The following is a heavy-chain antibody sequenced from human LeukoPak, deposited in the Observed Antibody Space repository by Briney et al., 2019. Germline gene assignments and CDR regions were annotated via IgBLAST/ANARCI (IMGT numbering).Heavy chain of an antibody. J-gene: IGHJ4*02. CDR1: GDSVSSNSGA. CDR2: AYYRSQWYN. D-gene: IGHD7-27*01. V-gene: IGHV6-1*01. Sequence: SQTLSLTCAIFGDSVSSNSGAWNWIRQSPSRGLEWLGRAYYRSQWYNDYAFSVKGRIAINADTSKNHFSLQLNSVTPEDTAVYYCARDPPGAHFDYWGQGTLVTVSS. CDR3: ARDPPGAHFDY.